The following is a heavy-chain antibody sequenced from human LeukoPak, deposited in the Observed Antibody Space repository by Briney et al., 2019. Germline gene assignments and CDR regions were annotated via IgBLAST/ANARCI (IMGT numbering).Heavy chain of an antibody. CDR3: ARGYSSGWPPISPLDH. J-gene: IGHJ4*02. D-gene: IGHD6-19*01. CDR1: GYTFTGYY. Sequence: ASVKVSCKASGYTFTGYYMHWVRQAPGQGLEWMGWINPNSGGTNYAQKFQGWVTMTRDTSISTAYMGLSRLRSDDTAVYYCARGYSSGWPPISPLDHWGQGTLVTVSS. CDR2: INPNSGGT. V-gene: IGHV1-2*04.